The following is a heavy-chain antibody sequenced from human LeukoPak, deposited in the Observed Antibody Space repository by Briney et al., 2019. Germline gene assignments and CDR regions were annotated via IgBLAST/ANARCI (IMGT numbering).Heavy chain of an antibody. D-gene: IGHD3-10*01. CDR3: ARRYGSGSSYKFDP. V-gene: IGHV4-30-4*08. Sequence: PSETLSLTCTVSGGSISSGDYYWSWIRQPPGKGLEWIGYIYYSGSTNYNPSLKSRVTMSVDTSKNQFSLKLSSVTAADTAVYYCARRYGSGSSYKFDPWGQGTLVTVSS. J-gene: IGHJ5*02. CDR2: IYYSGST. CDR1: GGSISSGDYY.